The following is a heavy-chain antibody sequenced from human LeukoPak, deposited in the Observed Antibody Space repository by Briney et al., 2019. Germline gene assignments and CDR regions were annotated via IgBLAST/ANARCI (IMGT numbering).Heavy chain of an antibody. CDR2: ISTSSSYI. CDR3: ARGRGYSISSDAFDI. CDR1: GFTFSSYG. J-gene: IGHJ3*02. D-gene: IGHD6-6*01. Sequence: GGSLRLSCAASGFTFSSYGMNWVRQAPGKGLEWVSSISTSSSYIYYADSLQGRFTISRDNAENSLYLQMNSLRAEDTAAYYCARGRGYSISSDAFDIWGQGTMVTVSS. V-gene: IGHV3-21*01.